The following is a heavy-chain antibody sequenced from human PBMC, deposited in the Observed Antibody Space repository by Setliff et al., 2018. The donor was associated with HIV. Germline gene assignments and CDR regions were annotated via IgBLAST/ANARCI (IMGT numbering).Heavy chain of an antibody. CDR2: IYYSETT. CDR3: ARDPGGLYCRSTSCQGGCFDP. CDR1: GASISSHY. Sequence: SETLSLTCTVSGASISSHYWSWIRQSPGKGLEWIGSIYYSETTNNNPSLRSRVTISVDTSKNQLSLKLRSVTAADTAVYYCARDPGGLYCRSTSCQGGCFDPWGQGTLVTVSS. D-gene: IGHD2-2*01. V-gene: IGHV4-59*11. J-gene: IGHJ5*02.